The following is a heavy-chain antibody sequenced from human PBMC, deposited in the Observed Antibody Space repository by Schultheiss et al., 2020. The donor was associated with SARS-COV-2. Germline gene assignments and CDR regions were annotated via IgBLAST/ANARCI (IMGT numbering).Heavy chain of an antibody. CDR3: ARGAEPGLGY. D-gene: IGHD1-14*01. V-gene: IGHV4-59*01. CDR2: IYYSGST. Sequence: SETLSLTCTVSGGSISSYYWSWIRQPAGKGLEWIGYIYYSGSTYYTPSLKSRVTISIDTSKNQFSLKLSSVTAADTAVYYCARGAEPGLGYWGQGTLVTVAS. CDR1: GGSISSYY. J-gene: IGHJ4*02.